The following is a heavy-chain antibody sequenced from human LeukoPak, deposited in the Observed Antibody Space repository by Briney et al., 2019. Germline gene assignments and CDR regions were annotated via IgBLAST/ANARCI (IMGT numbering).Heavy chain of an antibody. CDR2: IYHTGSN. D-gene: IGHD6-13*01. V-gene: IGHV4-59*08. J-gene: IGHJ3*02. CDR1: GGSISSYY. CDR3: ARARYSNSWYAVDI. Sequence: PSETLSRTCIVSGGSISSYYWSWIRQPPGKGLEWIGYIYHTGSNNYSPSLKSRVTMSVDTSKNQFSLKLSSVTAADTAVYYCARARYSNSWYAVDIWGQGTMVTVSS.